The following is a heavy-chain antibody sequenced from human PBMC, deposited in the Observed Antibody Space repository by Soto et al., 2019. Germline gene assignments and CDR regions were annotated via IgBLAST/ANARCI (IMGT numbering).Heavy chain of an antibody. J-gene: IGHJ6*03. V-gene: IGHV3-7*01. Sequence: GGSLRLSCAASGFSFSSYRMSWARQAPGKGLEWVANIKQDGSEKYYVDSVKGRFTISRDNAKNSLNLQMNSLRAEDTAVYYCARLYSGYDYYSYSYMDVWGKGTTVPVSS. CDR3: ARLYSGYDYYSYSYMDV. CDR1: GFSFSSYR. D-gene: IGHD5-12*01. CDR2: IKQDGSEK.